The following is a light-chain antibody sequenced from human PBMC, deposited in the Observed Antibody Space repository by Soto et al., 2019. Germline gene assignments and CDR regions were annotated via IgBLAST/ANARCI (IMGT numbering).Light chain of an antibody. V-gene: IGLV2-14*03. CDR3: SSYTTSNTRQIV. J-gene: IGLJ1*01. Sequence: QSVLTQPASVSGSPGQSITISCTGTSSDVGGYNYVSWYQHHPGKAPKLMIYDVSNRPSGVSNRFAGSKSGNTASLTISGLLPEAEADYYCSSYTTSNTRQIVFGTGTKVTVL. CDR2: DVS. CDR1: SSDVGGYNY.